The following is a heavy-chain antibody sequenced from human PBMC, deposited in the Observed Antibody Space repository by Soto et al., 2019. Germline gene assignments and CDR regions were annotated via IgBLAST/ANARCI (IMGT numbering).Heavy chain of an antibody. V-gene: IGHV3-48*02. J-gene: IGHJ6*02. CDR1: GFTFSSYS. D-gene: IGHD3-3*01. Sequence: EVQLVESGGGLVQPGGSLRLSCAASGFTFSSYSMNWVRQAPGKGLEWVSYISSSSSTIYYADSVKGRFTISRDNAKNSLYLQMNSLRDEDTAVYYCARDSFLGITIFGVVPKRGIPGNYGMDVWGQGTTVTVSS. CDR2: ISSSSSTI. CDR3: ARDSFLGITIFGVVPKRGIPGNYGMDV.